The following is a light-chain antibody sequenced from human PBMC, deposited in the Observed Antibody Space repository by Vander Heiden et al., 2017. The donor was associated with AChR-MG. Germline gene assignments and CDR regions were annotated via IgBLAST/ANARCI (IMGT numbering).Light chain of an antibody. CDR2: LGS. V-gene: IGKV2-28*01. J-gene: IGKJ2*01. CDR1: QSLLYSKGYNY. Sequence: DFVMTQSARPLPVTPAEPATVTCTSSQSLLYSKGYNYLDWYLQKPGKSPHILIYLGSNRTAGVPDRFSGGGSGTDFTLKISSVEAEDVGVYSGMQTLQAPLTFGQGTKLEI. CDR3: MQTLQAPLT.